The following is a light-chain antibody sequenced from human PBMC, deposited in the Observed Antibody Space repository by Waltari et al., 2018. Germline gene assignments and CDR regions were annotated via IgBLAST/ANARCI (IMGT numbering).Light chain of an antibody. Sequence: QSVLSQPPAASGPPGQRVTLSCSGTDANTYTNFVPWSQQLPGPPPPPPIHRNNQRPSGVPDRFSGSKSGTSASLAISGLRSEDEALYYCATWDGSVNGDWVFGGGTKLTVL. J-gene: IGLJ3*02. CDR3: ATWDGSVNGDWV. CDR2: RNN. CDR1: DANTYTNF. V-gene: IGLV1-44*01.